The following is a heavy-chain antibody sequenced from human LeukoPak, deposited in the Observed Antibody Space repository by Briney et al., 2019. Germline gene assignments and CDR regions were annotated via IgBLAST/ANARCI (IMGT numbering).Heavy chain of an antibody. V-gene: IGHV3-23*01. J-gene: IGHJ4*02. CDR3: AKYLGRAYFDY. Sequence: GGSLRLSCAASGFTFSSYAMSWVRQAAGKGLGWVSAIRGSGGSTYYEDSVKGRFTSSRDNSKNTLYLQMNSLRAEDTAVYYCAKYLGRAYFDYWGQGTLVTVSS. CDR2: IRGSGGST. CDR1: GFTFSSYA. D-gene: IGHD3-16*01.